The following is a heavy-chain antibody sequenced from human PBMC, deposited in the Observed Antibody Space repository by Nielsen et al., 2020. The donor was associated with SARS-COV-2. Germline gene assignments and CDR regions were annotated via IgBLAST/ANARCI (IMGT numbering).Heavy chain of an antibody. D-gene: IGHD5-24*01. V-gene: IGHV5-51*01. CDR2: IYPGDSDT. J-gene: IGHJ4*02. CDR3: ARPTGDAYNSFDY. Sequence: VRQMPGKGLEWMGIIYPGDSDTRYSPSFQGQVTISADKSISTAYLQWSSLKASDTAMYYCARPTGDAYNSFDYWGQGTLVTVSS.